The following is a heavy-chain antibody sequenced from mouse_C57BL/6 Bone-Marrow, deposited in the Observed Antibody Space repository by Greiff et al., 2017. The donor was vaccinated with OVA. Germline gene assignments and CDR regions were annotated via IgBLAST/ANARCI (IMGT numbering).Heavy chain of an antibody. D-gene: IGHD2-1*01. V-gene: IGHV1-64*01. CDR3: ARRGDLLYYCFDY. CDR2: IHPNSGST. J-gene: IGHJ2*01. Sequence: QVQLQQPGAELVKPGASVKLSCKASGYTFTSYWMHWVKQRPGQGLEWIGMIHPNSGSTNYNEKFKSKATLTVDKSSSTAYMQLSSLTSEDSAVYYCARRGDLLYYCFDYWGQGTTLTVSS. CDR1: GYTFTSYW.